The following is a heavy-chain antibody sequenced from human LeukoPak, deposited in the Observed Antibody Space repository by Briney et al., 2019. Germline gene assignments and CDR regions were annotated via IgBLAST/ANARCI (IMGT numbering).Heavy chain of an antibody. V-gene: IGHV1-18*01. CDR3: ARGAGYSNNWPFDY. D-gene: IGHD5-12*01. Sequence: GASVKVSCKASGYTFTTYGISWVRQAPGQGLEWMGWSSTYNGNTNYAQKLQGRVTMTTDTSTSTAYMELRNLKSDDTAVYYCARGAGYSNNWPFDYWGQGTLVTVSS. J-gene: IGHJ4*02. CDR1: GYTFTTYG. CDR2: SSTYNGNT.